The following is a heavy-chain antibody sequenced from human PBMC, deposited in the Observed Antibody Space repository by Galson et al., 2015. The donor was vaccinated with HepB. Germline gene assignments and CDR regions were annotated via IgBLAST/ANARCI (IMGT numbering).Heavy chain of an antibody. V-gene: IGHV3-74*01. CDR3: ARDDYSDYPIDS. CDR2: IKNDVRTT. CDR1: GFSFFGYW. J-gene: IGHJ4*02. D-gene: IGHD4-11*01. Sequence: SLRLSCAASGFSFFGYWMHWVRQAPGKGLVWVSRIKNDVRTTTYADSVKGRFTISRDNAKNTLYLQMNSLRAEDTAVYYCARDDYSDYPIDSWGQGTLVTVSS.